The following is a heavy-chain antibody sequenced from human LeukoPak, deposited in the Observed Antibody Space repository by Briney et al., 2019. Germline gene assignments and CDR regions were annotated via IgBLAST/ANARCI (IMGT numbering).Heavy chain of an antibody. CDR1: GYSISSGCY. J-gene: IGHJ1*01. CDR3: ARVVQSTDSSGFYLPEYFQH. D-gene: IGHD3-22*01. Sequence: SETLSLTCTVSGYSISSGCYWGWIRQPPGKGLEWIGSIYHSGSTYYNPSLKSRVTISLDTSKNQFSLKLSSVTAADTAVYYCARVVQSTDSSGFYLPEYFQHWGQGTLVTVSS. CDR2: IYHSGST. V-gene: IGHV4-38-2*02.